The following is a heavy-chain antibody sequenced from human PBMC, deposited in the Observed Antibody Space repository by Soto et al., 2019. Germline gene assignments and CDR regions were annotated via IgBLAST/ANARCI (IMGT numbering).Heavy chain of an antibody. CDR2: IYYSGST. CDR3: AFIVPAAKFPNWFDP. Sequence: QLQLQESGPGLVKPSETLSLTCTVSGGSISSSSYYWGWIRQPPGKGLEWIGSIYYSGSTYYNPSLKSRVTISVDTSKNQFSLKLSSVTAADTAVYYCAFIVPAAKFPNWFDPWGQGILVTVSS. V-gene: IGHV4-39*01. CDR1: GGSISSSSYY. D-gene: IGHD2-2*01. J-gene: IGHJ5*02.